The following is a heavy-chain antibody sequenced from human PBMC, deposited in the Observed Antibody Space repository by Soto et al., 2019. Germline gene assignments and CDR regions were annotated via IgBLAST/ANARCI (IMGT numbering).Heavy chain of an antibody. CDR3: GRGMISMIHMGFDP. V-gene: IGHV3-23*01. J-gene: IGHJ5*02. CDR1: NFVFSKYD. Sequence: EVELLESGGGLVQRGGSLRLSCAASNFVFSKYDMTWVRQAPGKGLEWVSSITARGGTTYYADSVQGRFSISRDNAKNTLYLQMNSLRVEDTATYYCGRGMISMIHMGFDPMGQGALVTVSS. D-gene: IGHD3-16*01. CDR2: ITARGGTT.